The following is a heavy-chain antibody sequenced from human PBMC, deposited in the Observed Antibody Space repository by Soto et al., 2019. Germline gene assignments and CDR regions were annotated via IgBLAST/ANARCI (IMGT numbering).Heavy chain of an antibody. Sequence: GGSLRLTCAASGFTFSAAAMHWVRQASGKGLEWVGRIRSKANSYATAYAASVKGRFTISRDDSKNTAYLQMNSLKTEDTAVYYCTRHLGRAEGYWGQGTLVTVSS. J-gene: IGHJ4*02. V-gene: IGHV3-73*01. CDR2: IRSKANSYAT. CDR1: GFTFSAAA. CDR3: TRHLGRAEGY.